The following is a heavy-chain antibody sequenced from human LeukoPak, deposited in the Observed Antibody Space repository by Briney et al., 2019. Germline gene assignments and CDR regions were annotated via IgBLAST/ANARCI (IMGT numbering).Heavy chain of an antibody. D-gene: IGHD6-13*01. J-gene: IGHJ4*02. V-gene: IGHV4-31*03. Sequence: PSQTLSLTCTVSGGSISSGGYYWSWIRQHPGKGLEWIGYIYYSGSTYYNPSLKSRVTISVDTSKNQFSLKLSSVTAADTAVYYCARDRAAGTLGFDYWGQGTLVTVSS. CDR3: ARDRAAGTLGFDY. CDR1: GGSISSGGYY. CDR2: IYYSGST.